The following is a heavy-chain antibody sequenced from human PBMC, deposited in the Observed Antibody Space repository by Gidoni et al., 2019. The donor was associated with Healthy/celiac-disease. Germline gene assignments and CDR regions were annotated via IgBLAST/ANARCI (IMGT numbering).Heavy chain of an antibody. Sequence: EVQLLESGGGLVQPGGSLRLSCAASGFTFSSYAMSWVRQAPGKGLEWVSASSGSGGSTYYADSVKGRFTISRDNSKNTLYLQMNSLKAEDTAVYYCAKSYDSSGYYDPYFDYWGQGTLVTVSS. J-gene: IGHJ4*02. CDR2: SSGSGGST. V-gene: IGHV3-23*01. CDR1: GFTFSSYA. D-gene: IGHD3-22*01. CDR3: AKSYDSSGYYDPYFDY.